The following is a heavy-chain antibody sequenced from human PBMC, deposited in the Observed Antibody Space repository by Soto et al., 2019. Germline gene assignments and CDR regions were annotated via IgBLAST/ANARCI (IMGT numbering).Heavy chain of an antibody. Sequence: GGSLRLSCAASGFTFSNAWMSWVRQAPGKGLEWVGRIKSKTDGGTTDYAAPVKGRFTISRDDSKNTLYLQMNSLKTEDTAVYYCTTDHCTNGVCYDYWGQGTLVTVSS. CDR1: GFTFSNAW. CDR3: TTDHCTNGVCYDY. D-gene: IGHD2-8*01. V-gene: IGHV3-15*01. J-gene: IGHJ4*02. CDR2: IKSKTDGGTT.